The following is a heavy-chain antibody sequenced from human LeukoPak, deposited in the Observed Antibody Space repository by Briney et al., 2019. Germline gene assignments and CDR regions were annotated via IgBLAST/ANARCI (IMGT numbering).Heavy chain of an antibody. V-gene: IGHV3-74*01. CDR3: LRDLNWSLDQ. Sequence: GGSLRLSCAASGFTLSNYMMHWVRQAPGKGLVWVSRIKSDEITITYADSVKGRFTIPRDNAKNTLYLQMNSLRAEDTAVYYCLRDLNWSLDQWGQGTLVTVSS. CDR2: IKSDEITI. J-gene: IGHJ4*02. CDR1: GFTLSNYM. D-gene: IGHD1-20*01.